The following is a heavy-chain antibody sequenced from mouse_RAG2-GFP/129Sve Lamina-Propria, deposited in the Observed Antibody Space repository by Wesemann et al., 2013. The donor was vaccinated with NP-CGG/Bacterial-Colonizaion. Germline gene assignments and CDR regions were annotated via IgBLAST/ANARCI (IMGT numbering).Heavy chain of an antibody. Sequence: EVQLQQSGPELVKPGASVKISCKASGYTFTDYYMNWVKQSHGKSLEWIGDINPNNGGTSYNQKFKGKATLTVDKSSSTAYMQLSSLTSEDSAVYYCARGQDSNYEAYWGQGTLVTVSA. V-gene: IGHV1-26*01. D-gene: IGHD2-5*01. CDR3: ARGQDSNYEAY. CDR2: INPNNGGT. J-gene: IGHJ3*01. CDR1: GYTFTDYY.